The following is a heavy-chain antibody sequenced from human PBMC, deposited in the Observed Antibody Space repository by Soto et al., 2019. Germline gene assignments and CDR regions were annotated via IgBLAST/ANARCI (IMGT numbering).Heavy chain of an antibody. Sequence: PGGSLRLSCAASGFTDSSNYMSWVRQAPGKGLEWVSVIYSGGSTYYADSVKGRFTISRHNSKNTLYLQMNSLRAEDTAVYYCARDRIDSGYDDAFDIWGQGTMVTVSS. V-gene: IGHV3-53*04. CDR2: IYSGGST. D-gene: IGHD5-12*01. CDR1: GFTDSSNY. J-gene: IGHJ3*02. CDR3: ARDRIDSGYDDAFDI.